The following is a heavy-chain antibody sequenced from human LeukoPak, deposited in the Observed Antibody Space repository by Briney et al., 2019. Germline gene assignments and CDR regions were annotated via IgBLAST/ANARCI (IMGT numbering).Heavy chain of an antibody. CDR3: ARVVVGAPIPHY. D-gene: IGHD1-26*01. CDR2: ISAYNGNT. CDR1: GYTFTSYG. V-gene: IGHV1-18*01. J-gene: IGHJ4*02. Sequence: ASVNVSCTASGYTFTSYGISWVRQAPGQGLEWMGWISAYNGNTNYAQKLQGRVTMTTDTSTSTAYMELRSLRSYDTAVYYCARVVVGAPIPHYWGQGTLVTVS.